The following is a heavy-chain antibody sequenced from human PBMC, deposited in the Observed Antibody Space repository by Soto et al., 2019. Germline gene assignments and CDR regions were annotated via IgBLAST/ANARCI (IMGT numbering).Heavy chain of an antibody. V-gene: IGHV3-30*18. J-gene: IGHJ5*02. CDR2: ISYDGSNK. CDR1: GFTFSSYG. D-gene: IGHD3-3*01. CDR3: AKDLEGYDFWSGYLIDP. Sequence: GGSLSLSCAASGFTFSSYGMHWVRQAPGRGLEWVAVISYDGSNKYYADSVKGRFTISRDNSKNTLYLQMNSLRAEDTAVYYCAKDLEGYDFWSGYLIDPWGQGTLVTVSS.